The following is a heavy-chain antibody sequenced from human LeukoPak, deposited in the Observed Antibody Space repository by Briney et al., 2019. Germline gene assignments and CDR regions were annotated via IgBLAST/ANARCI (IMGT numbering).Heavy chain of an antibody. CDR2: IYYSGST. Sequence: SETLSLTCTVSGGSISSSSYYWGWIRQPPGKGLEWIGSIYYSGSTYYNPSLKSRVTISVDTSKNQFSLKLSSVTAADTAVYYCARGRVAPTRYCSGGSCRSYFDYWGQGTLVTVSS. CDR1: GGSISSSSYY. J-gene: IGHJ4*02. CDR3: ARGRVAPTRYCSGGSCRSYFDY. V-gene: IGHV4-39*07. D-gene: IGHD2-15*01.